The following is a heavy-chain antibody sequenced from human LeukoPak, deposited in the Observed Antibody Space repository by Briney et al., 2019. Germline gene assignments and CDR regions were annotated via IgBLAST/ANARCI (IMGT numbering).Heavy chain of an antibody. CDR3: ARDPGYSGTYKDAYYYYYYMDV. J-gene: IGHJ6*03. V-gene: IGHV4-38-2*02. Sequence: SETLSLTCTVSDYSISSNYYCWGWIRQPPAKGLEWVGNIHLTGTADYNPSLKSRTTISIDTSKNQFSLKLTSVTAADTAVYYCARDPGYSGTYKDAYYYYYYMDVWGKGTTVTVSS. CDR2: IHLTGTA. D-gene: IGHD1-26*01. CDR1: DYSISSNYY.